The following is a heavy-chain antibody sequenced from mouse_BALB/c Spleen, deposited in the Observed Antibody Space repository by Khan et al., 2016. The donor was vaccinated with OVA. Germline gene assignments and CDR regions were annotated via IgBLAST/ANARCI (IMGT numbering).Heavy chain of an antibody. CDR1: DYSITSDYA. CDR2: ISSSGTT. CDR3: ARSLYYISGYAMDY. V-gene: IGHV3-2*02. D-gene: IGHD2-1*01. Sequence: EVQLVESGPGLVTPSQSLSLTCTVTDYSITSDYAWNWIRQFPGNKLEWMGYISSSGTTSSNPSLKSRISITRDTSKNQFFLLLQSITTEDTATYYCARSLYYISGYAMDYWGRGTSGTVSS. J-gene: IGHJ4*01.